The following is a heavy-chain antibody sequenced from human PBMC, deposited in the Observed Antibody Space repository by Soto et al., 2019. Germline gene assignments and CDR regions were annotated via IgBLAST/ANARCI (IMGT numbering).Heavy chain of an antibody. CDR3: ARDEKLGSWIQLLAS. V-gene: IGHV4-59*01. Sequence: PSGTLCLTCTVSGDSIRSYSWSWIRQPPGKGLEWIGNIHYNGNTKYSPSLKSRVTLSVDMSKNHFSLKLISVTTADTAVYFCARDEKLGSWIQLLASWGQGSLVTVS. D-gene: IGHD5-18*01. CDR2: IHYNGNT. CDR1: GDSIRSYS. J-gene: IGHJ4*02.